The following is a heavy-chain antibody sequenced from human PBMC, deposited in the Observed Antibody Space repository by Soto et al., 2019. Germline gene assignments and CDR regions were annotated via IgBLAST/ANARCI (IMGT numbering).Heavy chain of an antibody. D-gene: IGHD2-21*01. CDR2: IQSGGTT. Sequence: GGSLRLSCAASGFTVSTKYMSWVRQAPGKGLEWVSLIQSGGTTYYADSVRGRFTISRDSSENTLHLQMDGLRAEDTAVYYCTTDSYSTITIVRFDYWGHGTLVTVSS. CDR3: TTDSYSTITIVRFDY. J-gene: IGHJ4*01. V-gene: IGHV3-66*01. CDR1: GFTVSTKY.